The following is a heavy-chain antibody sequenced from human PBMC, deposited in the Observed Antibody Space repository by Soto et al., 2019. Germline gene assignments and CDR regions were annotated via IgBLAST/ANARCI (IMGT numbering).Heavy chain of an antibody. J-gene: IGHJ4*02. CDR2: INSGGSST. D-gene: IGHD5-18*01. V-gene: IGHV3-74*01. CDR3: ARDVQLQSFDY. CDR1: GFTFSSYA. Sequence: GGSLRLSCAASGFTFSSYAMTWVRQAPGKGLVWVSRINSGGSSTSYADSVKGRFTMSRDNAKNTLYLQMNSLRAEDTAVYYCARDVQLQSFDYWGQGTLVTVSS.